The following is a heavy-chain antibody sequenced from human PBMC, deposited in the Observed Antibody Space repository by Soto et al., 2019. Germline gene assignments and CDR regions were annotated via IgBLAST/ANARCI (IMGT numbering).Heavy chain of an antibody. J-gene: IGHJ4*02. CDR2: IYYSGST. CDR1: GDSMRSFY. D-gene: IGHD4-17*01. CDR3: TRVGGYYGDYPNYDY. Sequence: SETLSLTCTVYGDSMRSFYWSWIRQPPGKGLEWIGNIYYSGSTNYNPSRKSRVTMSVDMSRNQVSLKLSSVTAADTAVYYCTRVGGYYGDYPNYDYWGQGALVTVSS. V-gene: IGHV4-59*01.